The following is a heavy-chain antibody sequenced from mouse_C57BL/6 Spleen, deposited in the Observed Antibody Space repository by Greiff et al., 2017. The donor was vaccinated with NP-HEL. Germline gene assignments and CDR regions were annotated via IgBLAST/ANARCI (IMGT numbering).Heavy chain of an antibody. D-gene: IGHD6-5*01. CDR3: ARRSSLYYYAMDY. J-gene: IGHJ4*01. CDR2: ISSGSSTI. CDR1: GFTFSDYG. Sequence: EVKLMESGGGLVKPGGSLKLSCAASGFTFSDYGMHWVRQAPEKGLEWVAYISSGSSTIYYADPVKGRFTISRDNAKNTLFLQMTSLRSEDTAMYYCARRSSLYYYAMDYWGQGTSVTVSS. V-gene: IGHV5-17*01.